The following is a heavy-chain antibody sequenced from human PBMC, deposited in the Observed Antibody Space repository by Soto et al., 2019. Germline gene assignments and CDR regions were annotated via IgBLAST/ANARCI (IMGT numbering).Heavy chain of an antibody. CDR2: IIPIFGTA. J-gene: IGHJ6*02. Sequence: VPLVQSGAEVKKPGSSVKLSCKASGGTFNRYTISWVRQAPGQGLEWMGGIIPIFGTANYAQKFQGRVAIIADESTSAAYMELRSLRSEDTAVYYCALWGFRDGNNSKYNYSGMDVWGQGTTVTVSS. D-gene: IGHD1-1*01. V-gene: IGHV1-69*01. CDR1: GGTFNRYT. CDR3: ALWGFRDGNNSKYNYSGMDV.